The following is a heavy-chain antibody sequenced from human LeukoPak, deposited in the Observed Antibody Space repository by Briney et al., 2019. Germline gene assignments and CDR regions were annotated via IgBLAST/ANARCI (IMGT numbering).Heavy chain of an antibody. Sequence: GGSLRLSCAASGFTFSNAWMSWVRQAPGKGLEWVGRIKSKADGGTTDYAAPVKGRFTISRDDSKNTLYLQMNSLKTEDTAVYYCTTVQFPRRTTDYWGQGTLVTVSS. J-gene: IGHJ4*02. V-gene: IGHV3-15*01. D-gene: IGHD4-11*01. CDR2: IKSKADGGTT. CDR3: TTVQFPRRTTDY. CDR1: GFTFSNAW.